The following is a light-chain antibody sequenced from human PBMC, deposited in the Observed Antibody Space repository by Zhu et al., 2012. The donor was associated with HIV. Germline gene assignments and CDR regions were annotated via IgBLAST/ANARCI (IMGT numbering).Light chain of an antibody. Sequence: IQMTQSPSTLSASVGDRVTITCRASESISSWLAWYQQKPGKAPKLLIYKASTLQTGVPSRFSGSGSGTEFTLTISSLQPDDFATYYCQQSKSYRTFGRGTKVEIK. CDR3: QQSKSYRT. J-gene: IGKJ1*01. CDR2: KAS. V-gene: IGKV1-5*03. CDR1: ESISSW.